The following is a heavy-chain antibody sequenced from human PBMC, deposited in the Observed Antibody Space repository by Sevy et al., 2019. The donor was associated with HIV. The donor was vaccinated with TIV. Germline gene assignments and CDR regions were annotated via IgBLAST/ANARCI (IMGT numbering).Heavy chain of an antibody. CDR2: IYYTGTT. J-gene: IGHJ4*02. CDR1: GGSMSSYF. D-gene: IGHD3-10*01. Sequence: SETLSLTCTVSGGSMSSYFWSWIRQPPGKGLEWIGYIYYTGTTNYNPSLKSRLTMSLDTSKNRFSLKLTAVTAADTAVYYCARDSVLPPRVFDSRGQGTLVTVSS. V-gene: IGHV4-59*01. CDR3: ARDSVLPPRVFDS.